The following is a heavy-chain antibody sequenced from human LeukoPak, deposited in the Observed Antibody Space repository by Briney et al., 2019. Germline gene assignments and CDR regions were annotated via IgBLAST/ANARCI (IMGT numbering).Heavy chain of an antibody. J-gene: IGHJ6*03. CDR1: GFTLRNYD. Sequence: GGSLRLSCAASGFTLRNYDMHWVRQAPGKGLEWVAFMRFDGSDRYYTESVKGRFTVYRDSSKNTLFLQMNNMRPEDTAIYYCAKQTPRQYYYYMDFWGKGTTVTISS. V-gene: IGHV3-30*02. CDR2: MRFDGSDR. CDR3: AKQTPRQYYYYMDF.